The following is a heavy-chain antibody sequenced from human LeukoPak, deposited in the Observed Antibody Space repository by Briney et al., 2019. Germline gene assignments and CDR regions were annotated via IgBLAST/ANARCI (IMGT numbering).Heavy chain of an antibody. CDR1: GFTFSSYA. CDR2: ISGSGGST. V-gene: IGHV3-23*01. J-gene: IGHJ4*02. Sequence: GGSLRLSCAASGFTFSSYAMSWVRQAPGKGLEWVSAISGSGGSTYHADSVKGRFTISRDNSKNTQYLQMNSLRAEDTAVYYCATLPGDYLAYSDYWGQGTLVTVSS. D-gene: IGHD4-17*01. CDR3: ATLPGDYLAYSDY.